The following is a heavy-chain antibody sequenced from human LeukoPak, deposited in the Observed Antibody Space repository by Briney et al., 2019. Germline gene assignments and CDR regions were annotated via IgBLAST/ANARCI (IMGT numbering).Heavy chain of an antibody. V-gene: IGHV3-11*06. CDR1: GFTFSDYY. D-gene: IGHD3-10*01. CDR2: ISSSSSYT. CDR3: AGDWRFGELFPAY. J-gene: IGHJ4*02. Sequence: GGSLRLSCAASGFTFSDYYMRWIRQPPGKGLEWGSYISSSSSYTNYADSVKGRFTISRDNAKNSLYLQVNSLRDEGTAVYYCAGDWRFGELFPAYWGQGTLVTVSS.